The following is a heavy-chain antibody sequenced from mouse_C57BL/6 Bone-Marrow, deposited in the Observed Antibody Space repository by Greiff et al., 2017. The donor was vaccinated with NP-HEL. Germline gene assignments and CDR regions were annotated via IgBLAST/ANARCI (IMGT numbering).Heavy chain of an antibody. D-gene: IGHD1-1*01. CDR2: IYPGDGDT. CDR3: ARCLLLGGDY. V-gene: IGHV1-80*01. J-gene: IGHJ2*01. Sequence: LQESGAELVKPGASVKISCKASGYAFSSYWMNWVKQRPGKGLEWIGQIYPGDGDTNYNGKFKGKATLTADKSSSTAYMQRSSLTSEDSAVYVCARCLLLGGDYWGQGTTLTVSS. CDR1: GYAFSSYW.